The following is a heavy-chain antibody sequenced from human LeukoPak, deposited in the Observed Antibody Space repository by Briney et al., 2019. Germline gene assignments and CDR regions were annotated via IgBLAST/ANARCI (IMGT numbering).Heavy chain of an antibody. J-gene: IGHJ4*02. CDR2: ISGSADSA. V-gene: IGHV3-23*01. CDR3: AKETYASGPYYFDY. Sequence: GGSLRLSCAASGFTFSSYAMTWVRQAPGKGLEWVSAISGSADSAYYADSVKGRFTISRDNSRNTVYLQMNSLRVEDTAVYYCAKETYASGPYYFDYWGQGTLVTVSS. CDR1: GFTFSSYA. D-gene: IGHD3-10*01.